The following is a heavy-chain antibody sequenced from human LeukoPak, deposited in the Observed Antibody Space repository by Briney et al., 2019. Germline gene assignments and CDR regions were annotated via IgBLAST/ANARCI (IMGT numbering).Heavy chain of an antibody. CDR1: GFTFSSYA. CDR2: VSYDGGNE. CDR3: AKDIYYDSSGYYS. Sequence: PGRSLRLSCAASGFTFSSYAMHWVRQAPGKGLEWVAVVSYDGGNEYYADSVKGRFTISRDNSKNTLYLQMNSLRAEDTAVYYCAKDIYYDSSGYYSWGQGTLVTVSS. V-gene: IGHV3-30*04. J-gene: IGHJ4*02. D-gene: IGHD3-22*01.